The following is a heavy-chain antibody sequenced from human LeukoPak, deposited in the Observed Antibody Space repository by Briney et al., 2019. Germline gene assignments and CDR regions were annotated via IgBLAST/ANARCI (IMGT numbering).Heavy chain of an antibody. CDR2: IKQDGSEK. J-gene: IGHJ4*02. CDR3: VRDTGGSGSYPDY. D-gene: IGHD1-26*01. V-gene: IGHV3-7*01. Sequence: GGSLRLSCAASGFTFSSYWMTWVRQAPGKELEWVANIKQDGSEKYFVDSVKGRSTISRDNAKNSVYLQMNSLRAEDSAVYYCVRDTGGSGSYPDYWGQGTLVTVSS. CDR1: GFTFSSYW.